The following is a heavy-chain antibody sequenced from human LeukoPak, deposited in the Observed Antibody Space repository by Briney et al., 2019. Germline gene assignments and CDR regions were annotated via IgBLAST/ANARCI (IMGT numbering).Heavy chain of an antibody. Sequence: SETLSLTCTVSGGSISSGSYYWSWIRQPAGKGLEWIGRIYTSGSTNYNPSLKSRVTMSVDTSKNQFSLKLSSVTAADTAVYYCARDQEDSGSYYDPNYYFDYWGQGTLVTVPS. CDR3: ARDQEDSGSYYDPNYYFDY. J-gene: IGHJ4*02. CDR2: IYTSGST. D-gene: IGHD1-26*01. CDR1: GGSISSGSYY. V-gene: IGHV4-61*02.